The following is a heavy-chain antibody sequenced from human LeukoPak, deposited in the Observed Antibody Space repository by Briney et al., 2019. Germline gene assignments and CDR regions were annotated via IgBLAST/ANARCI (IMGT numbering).Heavy chain of an antibody. V-gene: IGHV4-31*03. J-gene: IGHJ4*02. CDR1: GGSISSGGYY. D-gene: IGHD6-6*01. CDR2: IYYSGST. Sequence: PSETLSLTCTVSGGSISSGGYYWSWIRQHPGKGLEWIGYIYYSGSTYYNPSLKSRVTISVDTSKNQFSLKLSSVTAADTAVYYCARVGGGIAARFDYWGQGTLVTVSS. CDR3: ARVGGGIAARFDY.